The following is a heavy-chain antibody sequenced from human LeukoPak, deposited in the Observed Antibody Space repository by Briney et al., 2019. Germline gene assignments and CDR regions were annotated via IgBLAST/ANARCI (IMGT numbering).Heavy chain of an antibody. J-gene: IGHJ5*02. CDR1: GGSFSGYY. Sequence: SETLSLTCAVYGGSFSGYYWSWIRQPPGKGLEWIGEINHSGSTNYNPSLKSRVTISVDTTKNQFSLKLSSVTDADPGVYYCASSPLPRGYLNGPTSHGFDPWRQGTLATVSS. CDR3: ASSPLPRGYLNGPTSHGFDP. CDR2: INHSGST. V-gene: IGHV4-34*01. D-gene: IGHD2/OR15-2a*01.